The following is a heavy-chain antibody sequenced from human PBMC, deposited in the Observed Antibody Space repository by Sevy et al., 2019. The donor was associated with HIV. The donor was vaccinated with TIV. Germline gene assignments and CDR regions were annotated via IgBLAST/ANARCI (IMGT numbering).Heavy chain of an antibody. Sequence: GGSLRLSCAASTFTFSDYYMTWIRQAPGKGLESVSYISSGGSTKYYADSVKGRFTISRDNVKNSLYLQMNSLRADDTAVYYRARVRYNYGSYYFDYWGQGTLVTVSS. J-gene: IGHJ4*02. D-gene: IGHD5-18*01. CDR1: TFTFSDYY. CDR2: ISSGGSTK. CDR3: ARVRYNYGSYYFDY. V-gene: IGHV3-11*01.